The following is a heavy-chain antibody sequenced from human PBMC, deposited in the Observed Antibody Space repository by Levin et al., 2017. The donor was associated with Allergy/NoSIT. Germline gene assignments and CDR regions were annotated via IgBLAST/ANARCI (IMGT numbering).Heavy chain of an antibody. V-gene: IGHV4-4*02. CDR3: AREKAAGTYKGFDF. CDR1: GGSISTETW. J-gene: IGHJ4*02. Sequence: SETLSLTCAVSGGSISTETWWTWARQPPGKGLEWIGEIFHDGGTKYSPSLKSRVTLSIDKSENQFSLKLSSVTAADTAVYYCAREKAAGTYKGFDFWGPGILVTVSS. D-gene: IGHD3-10*01. CDR2: IFHDGGT.